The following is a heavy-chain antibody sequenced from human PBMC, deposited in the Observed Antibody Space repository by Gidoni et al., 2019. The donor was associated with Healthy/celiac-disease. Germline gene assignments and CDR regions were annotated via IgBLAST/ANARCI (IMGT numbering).Heavy chain of an antibody. Sequence: QVQLQQWGAGLLKPSETLSLTGAVYGGPFSGYYWSWIRQPPGKGLEWIGEINHSGSTNYNPSLKSRVPISVDTSKNQFSLKLSSVTAADTAVYYCARGVGARDWGQGTLVTVSS. CDR2: INHSGST. CDR3: ARGVGARD. V-gene: IGHV4-34*01. CDR1: GGPFSGYY. J-gene: IGHJ4*02. D-gene: IGHD1-26*01.